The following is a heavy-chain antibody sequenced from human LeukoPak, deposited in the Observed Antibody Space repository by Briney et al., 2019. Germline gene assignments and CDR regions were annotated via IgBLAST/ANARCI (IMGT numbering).Heavy chain of an antibody. CDR2: IYYSGST. J-gene: IGHJ4*02. D-gene: IGHD3-22*01. CDR1: GGSISSGGYY. Sequence: SQTLSLTCTVSGGSISSGGYYWSWIRQHPGEGLEWIGYIYYSGSTYYNPSLKSRVTISVDTSKNQFSLKLSSVTAADTAVYYCARSCPDYYDSSGYRPFDYWGQGTLVTVSS. CDR3: ARSCPDYYDSSGYRPFDY. V-gene: IGHV4-31*03.